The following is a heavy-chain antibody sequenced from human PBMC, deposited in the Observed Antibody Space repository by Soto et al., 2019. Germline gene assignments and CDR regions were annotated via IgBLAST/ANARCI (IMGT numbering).Heavy chain of an antibody. CDR2: ISAYNGNT. Sequence: ASVKVSCKASGYTSTSHGISWVRQAPGQGLEWMGWISAYNGNTNYAQKLQGRVTMTTDTSTSTAYMELRSLRSDDTAVYYCARIDIVVVPAATPYYYYYMDVLGKGTTVTGSS. V-gene: IGHV1-18*01. CDR3: ARIDIVVVPAATPYYYYYMDV. D-gene: IGHD2-2*01. J-gene: IGHJ6*03. CDR1: GYTSTSHG.